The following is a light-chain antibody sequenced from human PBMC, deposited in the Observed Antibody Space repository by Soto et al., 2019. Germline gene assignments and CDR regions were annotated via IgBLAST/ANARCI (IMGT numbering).Light chain of an antibody. J-gene: IGLJ1*01. V-gene: IGLV2-18*02. CDR1: STDFVSYNR. CDR3: SSYTISSTVV. CDR2: EAS. Sequence: QSVLTQPPSVSGTPGQSVTISCTGTSTDFVSYNRVSWYQQPPGTAPKLMIYEASKRPSGVPDLSSGSKSVNTASLTISGLQAADDADYYCSSYTISSTVVFGIGTKVTVL.